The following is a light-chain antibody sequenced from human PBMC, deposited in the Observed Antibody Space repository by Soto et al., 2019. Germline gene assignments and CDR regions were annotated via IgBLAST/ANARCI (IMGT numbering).Light chain of an antibody. Sequence: QSVLTQPASVSGSPGQSITISCTGTSSVVGSYNLVSWYQQHPGKAPKLMIYEVSKRPSGVSNRFSGSKSGNTASLTISGLQAEDEADYYCCSYAGSSTHVFGTGTKVPVL. CDR1: SSVVGSYNL. CDR3: CSYAGSSTHV. V-gene: IGLV2-23*02. CDR2: EVS. J-gene: IGLJ1*01.